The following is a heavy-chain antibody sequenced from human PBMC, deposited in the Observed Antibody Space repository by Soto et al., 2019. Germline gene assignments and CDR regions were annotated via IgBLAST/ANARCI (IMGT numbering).Heavy chain of an antibody. Sequence: ASVKVSCKASGYTFTSYGISWVRQAPGQGLEWMGWISAYNGNTNYAQKLQGRVTMTTDTSTSTAYMELRSLRSDDTAVYYCARDHRFPGIAAAGRPDYWGQGTLATVSS. J-gene: IGHJ4*02. CDR1: GYTFTSYG. CDR2: ISAYNGNT. V-gene: IGHV1-18*01. D-gene: IGHD6-13*01. CDR3: ARDHRFPGIAAAGRPDY.